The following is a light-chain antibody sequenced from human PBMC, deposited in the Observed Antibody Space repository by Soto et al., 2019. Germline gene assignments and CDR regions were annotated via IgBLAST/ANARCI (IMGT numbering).Light chain of an antibody. V-gene: IGLV1-40*01. CDR3: QSYDNSLRGYV. J-gene: IGLJ1*01. Sequence: QSVLTQPPSVSGAPGQSISISCTGSSSNLGAGYDAHWYQQLPGRAPTLLISDNTNRPSGVPDQFSGSKSGTAASLAISGLQSEDEADYYCQSYDNSLRGYVFGPGTKVTV. CDR1: SSNLGAGYD. CDR2: DNT.